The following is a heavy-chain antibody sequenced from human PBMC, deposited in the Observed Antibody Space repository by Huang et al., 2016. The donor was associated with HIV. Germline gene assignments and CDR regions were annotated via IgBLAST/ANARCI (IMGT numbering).Heavy chain of an antibody. CDR1: GLTFSDHY. D-gene: IGHD6-13*01. Sequence: EVQLVESGGGLVQPGGSLRLSCAASGLTFSDHYMDWVRQAPGKGLEWVGHSRNKPNSDTTEYAASVKARFTISRDDSKNSLYLQMNSLKTEDTAVYYCASSSQGQLAYFDYWGQGTLVTVSS. J-gene: IGHJ4*02. CDR3: ASSSQGQLAYFDY. CDR2: SRNKPNSDTT. V-gene: IGHV3-72*01.